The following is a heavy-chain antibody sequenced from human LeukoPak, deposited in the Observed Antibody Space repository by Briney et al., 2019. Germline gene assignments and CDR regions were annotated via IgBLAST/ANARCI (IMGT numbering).Heavy chain of an antibody. V-gene: IGHV3-48*01. Sequence: GGSLRLSCAASGFTFSSYSMNWVRQAPGKGLEWVSYISSSSSTIYYADSVKGRFTISRDNAKNSLHLQMNSLRAEDTAVYYCARDQYGYYDSSGYLDYWGQGTLVTVSS. D-gene: IGHD3-22*01. CDR1: GFTFSSYS. CDR3: ARDQYGYYDSSGYLDY. CDR2: ISSSSSTI. J-gene: IGHJ4*02.